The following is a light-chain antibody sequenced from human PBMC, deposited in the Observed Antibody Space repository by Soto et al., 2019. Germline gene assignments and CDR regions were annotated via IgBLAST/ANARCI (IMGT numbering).Light chain of an antibody. CDR2: EVS. CDR3: SSYTSGSTDV. V-gene: IGLV2-14*01. CDR1: NSDVGGYNY. Sequence: QSALTQPASVSGSPGQSITISCSGANSDVGGYNYVSWYQQHPGKAHKVMIYEVSNRPSGVSNRFSGSRSGNTAALTISGRQAEDESDYYCSSYTSGSTDVFGTGTKVTVL. J-gene: IGLJ1*01.